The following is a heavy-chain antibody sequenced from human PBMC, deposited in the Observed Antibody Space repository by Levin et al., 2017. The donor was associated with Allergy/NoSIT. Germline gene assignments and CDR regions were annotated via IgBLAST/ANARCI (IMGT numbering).Heavy chain of an antibody. CDR1: GFSVSTHY. CDR2: IYDDGSS. Sequence: GGSLRLSCAASGFSVSTHYMTWVRQGPGKGLECVSVIYDDGSSYYADSVRGRFTISRDNSKNTLSLQMNSLRDDDTAVYYCTKGHYSGVYQWGQGTLVTVSS. CDR3: TKGHYSGVYQ. J-gene: IGHJ4*02. D-gene: IGHD2-2*01. V-gene: IGHV3-53*01.